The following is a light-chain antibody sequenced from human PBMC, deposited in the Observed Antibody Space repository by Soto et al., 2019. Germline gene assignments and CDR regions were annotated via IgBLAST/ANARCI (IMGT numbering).Light chain of an antibody. J-gene: IGKJ5*01. CDR1: QSVSSSY. Sequence: EIVLTQSPGTLSLSPGDRATLSCRASQSVSSSYLAWYQQKPGQAPRLLIYGASSRASGIPDRFSGSGSGTDFTLTISSLEPDDFAVYYCQQRSKWPITFGQGTRLEIK. CDR2: GAS. CDR3: QQRSKWPIT. V-gene: IGKV3D-20*02.